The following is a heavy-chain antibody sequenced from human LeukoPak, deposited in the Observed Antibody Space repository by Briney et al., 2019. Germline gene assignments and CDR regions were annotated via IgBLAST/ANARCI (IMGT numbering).Heavy chain of an antibody. V-gene: IGHV3-74*01. CDR3: ARETTVTGWFDP. D-gene: IGHD4-17*01. J-gene: IGHJ5*02. CDR2: INSDGSST. Sequence: PWGSLTLSCAASGFIFSSNRMHWVRQPPGQGLVWVSRINSDGSSTSYADSVKGRFTISRDNAKNTLYLQMNSLRAEDTAVYYCARETTVTGWFDPWGQGTLVIVSS. CDR1: GFIFSSNR.